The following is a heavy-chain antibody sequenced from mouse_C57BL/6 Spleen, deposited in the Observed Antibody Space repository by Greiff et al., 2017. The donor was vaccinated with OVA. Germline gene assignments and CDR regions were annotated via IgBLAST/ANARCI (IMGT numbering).Heavy chain of an antibody. CDR3: ARSAREDWFAY. J-gene: IGHJ3*01. CDR1: GYSFTGYY. Sequence: EVQLQQSGPELVKPGASVKISCKASGYSFTGYYMNWVKQSPEKSLEWIGEINPSTGGTTYNQKFKAKATLTVDKSSSTAYMQLKSLTSEDSAVYYCARSAREDWFAYWGQGTLVTVSA. CDR2: INPSTGGT. V-gene: IGHV1-42*01.